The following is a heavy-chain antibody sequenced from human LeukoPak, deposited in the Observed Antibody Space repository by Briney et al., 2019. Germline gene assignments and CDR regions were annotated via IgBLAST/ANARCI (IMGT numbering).Heavy chain of an antibody. CDR2: ISKDGSST. J-gene: IGHJ5*02. CDR3: AASMAGFNWFDP. CDR1: ASTFSSNW. Sequence: GGSLGLSCAASASTFSSNWMHWVRQAPGKGLVWVSRISKDGSSTNYADSVKGRFTISRDNAKNMLYLQMSSLTAEDTAVYYCAASMAGFNWFDPWGQGTLVTVSS. V-gene: IGHV3-74*01. D-gene: IGHD6-19*01.